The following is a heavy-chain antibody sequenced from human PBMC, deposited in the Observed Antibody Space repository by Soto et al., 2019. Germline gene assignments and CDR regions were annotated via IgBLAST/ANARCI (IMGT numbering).Heavy chain of an antibody. CDR3: ARRVSIGIWTGYLTPGAWFDP. Sequence: SVKVSCKASGGTVSSYAISWVRQAPGQGLEWMGGIIPIFGTANYAQKFQGRVTITADESTSTAYMELSSLRSEDKAVFYCARRVSIGIWTGYLTPGAWFDPWGQGTLVTVSS. CDR2: IIPIFGTA. CDR1: GGTVSSYA. D-gene: IGHD3-9*01. V-gene: IGHV1-69*13. J-gene: IGHJ5*02.